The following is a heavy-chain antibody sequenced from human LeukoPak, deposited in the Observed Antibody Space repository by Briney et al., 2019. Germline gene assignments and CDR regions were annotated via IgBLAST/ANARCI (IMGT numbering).Heavy chain of an antibody. J-gene: IGHJ6*03. Sequence: GGSLRLSCAASGFTFSSYGMHWVRQAPGKGLEWVSFIRYDGSNEYYADSVKGRFTISRDNAKNSLFLQMNSLRAEDTAVYYCARVLRYCSGGNCYSGGLGYMDVWGKGTTVTISS. CDR3: ARVLRYCSGGNCYSGGLGYMDV. V-gene: IGHV3-30*02. CDR2: IRYDGSNE. D-gene: IGHD2-15*01. CDR1: GFTFSSYG.